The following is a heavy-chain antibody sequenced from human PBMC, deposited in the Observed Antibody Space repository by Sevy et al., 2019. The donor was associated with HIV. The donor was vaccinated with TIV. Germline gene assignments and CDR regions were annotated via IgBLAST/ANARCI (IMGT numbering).Heavy chain of an antibody. Sequence: GGSLRLSCVGSGFTFSSYSMNWVRQAPGKGLEWLSYMNSITSTIYYADSVKGRFTISRDNAKNSVSLQMHSLRAGDTAVYYCARNGGYADYGMDIWGQGTTVTVSS. CDR1: GFTFSSYS. D-gene: IGHD2-2*01. J-gene: IGHJ6*01. V-gene: IGHV3-48*01. CDR3: ARNGGYADYGMDI. CDR2: MNSITSTI.